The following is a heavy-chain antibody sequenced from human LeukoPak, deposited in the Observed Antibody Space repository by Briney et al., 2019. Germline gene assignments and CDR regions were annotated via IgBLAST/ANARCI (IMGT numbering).Heavy chain of an antibody. V-gene: IGHV3-66*01. CDR1: GFTVSSSY. D-gene: IGHD2-15*01. CDR2: LYSGGET. Sequence: GGSLRLSCAASGFTVSSSYMSWVRQAPGKGLEWVSVLYSGGETYYADSVKGRFTISRDNSKNTLFLQMNSLRAEDTAVYYCASAHQDVGVYGVDSWGQGTLVTVSS. J-gene: IGHJ4*02. CDR3: ASAHQDVGVYGVDS.